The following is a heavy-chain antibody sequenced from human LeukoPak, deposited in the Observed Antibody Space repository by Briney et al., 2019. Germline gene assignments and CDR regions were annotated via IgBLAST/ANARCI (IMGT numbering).Heavy chain of an antibody. CDR3: ARERGAAGTTYYYYMDV. CDR1: GYTFTSYG. V-gene: IGHV1-18*01. Sequence: ASAKVSCKASGYTFTSYGISWVRQAPGQGLEWMGWISAYNGNTNYAQKLQGRVTMTTDTSTSTAYMELRSLRSDDTAVYYCARERGAAGTTYYYYMDVWGKGTTVTVSS. D-gene: IGHD1-7*01. J-gene: IGHJ6*03. CDR2: ISAYNGNT.